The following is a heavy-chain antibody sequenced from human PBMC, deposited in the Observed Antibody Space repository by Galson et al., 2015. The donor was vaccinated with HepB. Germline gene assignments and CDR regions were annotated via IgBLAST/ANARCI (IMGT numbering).Heavy chain of an antibody. Sequence: SEPLSLTCAVYGGSFSGYYWSWIRQPPGKGLEWIGEINHSGSTNYNPSLKSRVTISVDTSKNQFSLKLSSVTAADTAVYYCARGKAAPDLGFDYWGQGTLVTVSS. CDR1: GGSFSGYY. D-gene: IGHD6-13*01. J-gene: IGHJ4*02. CDR3: ARGKAAPDLGFDY. V-gene: IGHV4-34*01. CDR2: INHSGST.